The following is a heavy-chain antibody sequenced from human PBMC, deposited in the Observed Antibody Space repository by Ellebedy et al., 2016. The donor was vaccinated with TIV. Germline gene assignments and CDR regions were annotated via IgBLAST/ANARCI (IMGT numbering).Heavy chain of an antibody. D-gene: IGHD5-18*01. J-gene: IGHJ4*02. V-gene: IGHV3-30*03. CDR3: ARERGGYSYGSGY. CDR2: ISYDGSNK. Sequence: GESLKISCAASGFTFSSYGMHWVRQAPGKGLEWVAVISYDGSNKYYADSVKGRFTISRDNSKNTLYLQMNSLRAEDTAVYYCARERGGYSYGSGYWGQGTLVTVSS. CDR1: GFTFSSYG.